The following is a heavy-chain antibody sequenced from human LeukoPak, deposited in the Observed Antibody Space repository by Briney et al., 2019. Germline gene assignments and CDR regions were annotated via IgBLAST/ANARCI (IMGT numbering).Heavy chain of an antibody. CDR1: GYTFTSYA. V-gene: IGHV1-3*01. Sequence: ASVKVSCKASGYTFTSYAMHWVRQAPGQRLEWMGWINAGNGNTKYSQKFQGRVTITRDTSASTAYMELSSLRSEDTAVYYCARDRVTIFGVVIMNWFDPWGQGTLVTVSS. CDR3: ARDRVTIFGVVIMNWFDP. J-gene: IGHJ5*02. CDR2: INAGNGNT. D-gene: IGHD3-3*01.